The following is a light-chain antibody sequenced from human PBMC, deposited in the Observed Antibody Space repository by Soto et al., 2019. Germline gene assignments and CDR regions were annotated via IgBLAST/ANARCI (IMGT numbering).Light chain of an antibody. J-gene: IGKJ4*01. CDR1: QSLLYSSNNKNY. CDR3: QQYYSTPPLT. Sequence: DIVMTQSPDSLAGSLGERATINCKSSQSLLYSSNNKNYLAWYQQKPGQPPKLLIYWASTRESGVPDRFSGSGSGTDFTLTISSLQAEDVAVYFCQQYYSTPPLTFGGGTKVEIK. V-gene: IGKV4-1*01. CDR2: WAS.